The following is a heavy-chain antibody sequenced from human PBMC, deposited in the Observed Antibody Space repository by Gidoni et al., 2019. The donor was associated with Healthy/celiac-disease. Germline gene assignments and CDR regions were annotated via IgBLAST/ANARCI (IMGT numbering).Heavy chain of an antibody. CDR3: ARGAFEYSSSGIDY. Sequence: QVQLVQSGAEVKKPGASVKVSCKASGSTFTGYHMHWVRQAPGQGLEWMGWINPNSVGTNYAQKFQGRVTMTRDTSISTAYMELSRLRSDDTAVYYCARGAFEYSSSGIDYWGQGTLVTVSS. J-gene: IGHJ4*02. CDR1: GSTFTGYH. D-gene: IGHD6-6*01. V-gene: IGHV1-2*02. CDR2: INPNSVGT.